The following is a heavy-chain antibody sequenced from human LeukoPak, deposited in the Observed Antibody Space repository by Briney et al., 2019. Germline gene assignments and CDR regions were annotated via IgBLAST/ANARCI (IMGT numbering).Heavy chain of an antibody. V-gene: IGHV4-59*01. CDR2: IYYSGST. Sequence: PSETLSLTCTVSGGSISSYYWSWIRQPPGKGLEWIGYIYYSGSTNYNPPLKSRVTISVDTSKNQFSLKLSSVTAADTAVYYCARDGGRGYSYGYFDYWGQGTLVTVSS. D-gene: IGHD5-18*01. CDR1: GGSISSYY. J-gene: IGHJ4*02. CDR3: ARDGGRGYSYGYFDY.